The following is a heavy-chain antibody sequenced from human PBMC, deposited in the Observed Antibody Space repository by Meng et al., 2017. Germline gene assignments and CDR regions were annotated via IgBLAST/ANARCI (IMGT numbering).Heavy chain of an antibody. V-gene: IGHV4-34*01. J-gene: IGHJ4*02. D-gene: IGHD3-16*01. CDR2: INHSGST. CDR1: GGSFSGYY. CDR3: ARGRGSWGY. Sequence: VELQQWGAGLLKPSETLSLTRAVYGGSFSGYYWSWIRQPPGKGLEWIGEINHSGSTNYNPSLKSRVTISVDTSKNQFSLKLSSVTAADTAVYYCARGRGSWGYWGQGTLVTVSS.